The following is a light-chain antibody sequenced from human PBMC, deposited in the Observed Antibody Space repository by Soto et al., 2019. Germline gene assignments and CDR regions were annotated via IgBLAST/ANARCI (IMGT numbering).Light chain of an antibody. CDR1: TSNIGNSY. CDR3: GTWDDSLRAVV. V-gene: IGLV1-51*01. J-gene: IGLJ2*01. CDR2: DNN. Sequence: QPVLTQPPSVSAAPGQRVTISCSGTTSNIGNSYVSWYQQVPGTAPKLLIYDNNKRPSGIPDRFSGSKSGTAATLGITGLQTGDEADFYCGTWDDSLRAVVFGGGTKLTVL.